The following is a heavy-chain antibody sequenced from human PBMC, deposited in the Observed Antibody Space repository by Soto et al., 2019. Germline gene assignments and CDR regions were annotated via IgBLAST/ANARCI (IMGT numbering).Heavy chain of an antibody. CDR1: GFSLSTSGVG. J-gene: IGHJ3*02. Sequence: QITLKESGPTLVKPTQTLTLTCTFSGFSLSTSGVGVGWIRQPPGKALDWLALICWDEDKRYSQSLKCRLTITTDPSKNQVALTMTKRDPVDTATYYCAHALTAVVTPVLGTYAFDICGQGTMIIVSS. CDR3: AHALTAVVTPVLGTYAFDI. V-gene: IGHV2-5*02. D-gene: IGHD4-17*01. CDR2: ICWDEDK.